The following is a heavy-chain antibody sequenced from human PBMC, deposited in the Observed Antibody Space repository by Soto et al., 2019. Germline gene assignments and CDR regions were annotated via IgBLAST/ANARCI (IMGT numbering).Heavy chain of an antibody. J-gene: IGHJ6*02. CDR2: ISGGTT. CDR1: XXXXXXXX. CDR3: ATRDRVTSGSSHFYGTDV. Sequence: EVQLLESGGGLVQPGXSXRXXXVXXXXXXXXXXMSWVRQAPGKGLEWVSGISGGTTYYADSVQGRFTISRDNFKNTLFLQMNSLRAEDTAVYRCATRDRVTSGSSHFYGTDVWGQGTTVTVSS. V-gene: IGHV3-23*01. D-gene: IGHD1-26*01.